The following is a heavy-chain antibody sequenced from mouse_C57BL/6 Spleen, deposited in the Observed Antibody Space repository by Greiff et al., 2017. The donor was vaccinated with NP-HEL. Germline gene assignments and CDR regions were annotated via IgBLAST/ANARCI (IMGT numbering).Heavy chain of an antibody. CDR1: GFTFSDYY. D-gene: IGHD5-5*01. J-gene: IGHJ1*03. CDR2: ISNGGGST. CDR3: ERVHYHGPTGYFDV. V-gene: IGHV5-12*01. Sequence: EVQLVESGGGLVQPGGSLKLSCAASGFTFSDYYMYWVRQTPEKRLEWVAYISNGGGSTYYPDTVKGRFTVSRDNAKNTLYLQMSRLKSEDTAMYYCERVHYHGPTGYFDVWGTGTTVTVSS.